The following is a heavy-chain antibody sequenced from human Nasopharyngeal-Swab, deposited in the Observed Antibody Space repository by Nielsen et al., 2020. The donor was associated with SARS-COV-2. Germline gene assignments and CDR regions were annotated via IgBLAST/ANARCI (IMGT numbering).Heavy chain of an antibody. CDR1: GFTFSSYW. CDR2: IKQDGSEK. D-gene: IGHD3-3*01. V-gene: IGHV3-7*01. Sequence: GESLKISCAASGFTFSSYWMSWVRQAPGKGLEWVANIKQDGSEKYCVDSVKGRLTISRDNAKNSLYLQMNSLRAEDTAVYYCANSHYDFWSGYYLGVDYWGQGTLVTVSS. CDR3: ANSHYDFWSGYYLGVDY. J-gene: IGHJ4*02.